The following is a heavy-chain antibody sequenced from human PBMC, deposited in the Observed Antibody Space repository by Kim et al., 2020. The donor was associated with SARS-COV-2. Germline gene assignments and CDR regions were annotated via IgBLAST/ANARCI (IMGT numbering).Heavy chain of an antibody. CDR1: GYTFTSYN. CDR2: ISAYSGNT. Sequence: ASVKVSCKASGYTFTSYNITWVRQAPGQGLEWMGWISAYSGNTDYAQKLQGRVTMTTDTSTNTAYMELTSLRSDDTAVYYCARGYFYDVTNYFLHPYFFDCWDQGTLVTVSS. V-gene: IGHV1-18*04. D-gene: IGHD3-22*01. CDR3: ARGYFYDVTNYFLHPYFFDC. J-gene: IGHJ4*02.